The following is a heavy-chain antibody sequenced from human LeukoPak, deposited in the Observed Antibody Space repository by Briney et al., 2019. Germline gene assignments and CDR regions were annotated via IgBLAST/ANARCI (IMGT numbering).Heavy chain of an antibody. CDR3: ARGTLRDGYNLFDY. V-gene: IGHV3-7*01. J-gene: IGHJ4*02. CDR1: GFTFSSYW. D-gene: IGHD5-24*01. CDR2: IKQDGSEK. Sequence: GGSLRLSCAASGFTFSSYWMSWVRQAPGKGLEWVANIKQDGSEKYYVDSVKGRFTISRDNAKNSLYLQMNSLRAEDTAVYYCARGTLRDGYNLFDYWGQGTLVTVSS.